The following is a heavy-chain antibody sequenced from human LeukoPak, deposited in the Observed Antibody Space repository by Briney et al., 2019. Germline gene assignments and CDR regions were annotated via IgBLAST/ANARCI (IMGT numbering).Heavy chain of an antibody. V-gene: IGHV3-23*01. D-gene: IGHD3-22*01. CDR2: ISGSGVST. CDR1: GLTFSSYA. J-gene: IGHJ3*02. Sequence: PGGSLRLSCAASGLTFSSYAMSWVRQAPGKGLEWVSGISGSGVSTSYADSVKGRFTISRDNSKKTLYLQMISLRGEDTAVYYCAKDRDSSVYHYDAFAIWGQGTMVTVSS. CDR3: AKDRDSSVYHYDAFAI.